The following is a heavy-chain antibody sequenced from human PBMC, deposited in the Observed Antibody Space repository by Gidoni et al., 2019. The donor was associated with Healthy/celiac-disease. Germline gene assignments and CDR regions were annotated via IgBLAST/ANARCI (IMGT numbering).Heavy chain of an antibody. Sequence: EVQLVQSGAEVKKPGESLRIYCKGSGDSFPSYWISWVRQMPGKGLEWMGRIDPSDSYTNYSPSFQGHVTISADKSISTAYLQWSSLKASDTAMYYCAREGLGYCSSTSCSLNWFDPWGQGTLVTVSS. D-gene: IGHD2-2*01. CDR3: AREGLGYCSSTSCSLNWFDP. J-gene: IGHJ5*02. CDR1: GDSFPSYW. CDR2: IDPSDSYT. V-gene: IGHV5-10-1*03.